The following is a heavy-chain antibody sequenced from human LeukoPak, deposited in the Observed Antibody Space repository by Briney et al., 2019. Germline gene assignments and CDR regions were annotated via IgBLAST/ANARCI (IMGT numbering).Heavy chain of an antibody. V-gene: IGHV4-4*02. CDR3: ARDPGVRGVSDWFDP. CDR2: IYHSGNT. J-gene: IGHJ5*02. CDR1: GGSISSGNW. Sequence: PSETLSLTCAVSGGSISSGNWWSWVRQPPGKGLEWIGEIYHSGNTNYNPSLKSRVIISVDKSKNHFSLNLNSVTAADTAVYYCARDPGVRGVSDWFDPWGQGTLVTVSS. D-gene: IGHD3-10*01.